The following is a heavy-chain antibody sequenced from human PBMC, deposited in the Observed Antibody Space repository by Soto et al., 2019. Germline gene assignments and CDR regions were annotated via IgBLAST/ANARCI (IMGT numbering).Heavy chain of an antibody. Sequence: ASVKVSCKASGYTFTSYAMHWVRQAPGQRLEWMGWINAGNGNTKYSQKFQGRVTITRDTSASTAYMELSSLRSEDTAVYYCARVGLAAAGWFDPWGQGTLVTVS. CDR2: INAGNGNT. J-gene: IGHJ5*02. D-gene: IGHD6-13*01. V-gene: IGHV1-3*01. CDR1: GYTFTSYA. CDR3: ARVGLAAAGWFDP.